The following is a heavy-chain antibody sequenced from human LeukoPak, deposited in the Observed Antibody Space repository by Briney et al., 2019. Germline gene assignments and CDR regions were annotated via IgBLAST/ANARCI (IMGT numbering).Heavy chain of an antibody. V-gene: IGHV4-39*07. Sequence: SETLSLTCTVSGGSLSSFSYYWGWIRQPPGRGLEWIGTIYYSGSTYYNPSFKSRVTISTDTSKNQFSLNLSSVTAADTAVYYCARVRGDSPYSFDYWGQGTLVTVSS. CDR3: ARVRGDSPYSFDY. CDR1: GGSLSSFSYY. D-gene: IGHD2-21*02. J-gene: IGHJ4*02. CDR2: IYYSGST.